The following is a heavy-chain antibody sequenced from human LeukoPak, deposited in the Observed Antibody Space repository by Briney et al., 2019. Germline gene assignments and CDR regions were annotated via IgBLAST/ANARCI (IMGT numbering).Heavy chain of an antibody. CDR1: GGSIRSSSNY. CDR2: IYYGGNT. J-gene: IGHJ3*02. CDR3: ASSDNYGGDAFDI. D-gene: IGHD4/OR15-4a*01. Sequence: SETLSLTCTVSGGSIRSSSNYWGWIRQPPGKGLEWIGSIYYGGNTYYNPSLKSRVTISVDTSKNQFSLKLSSVTAADTAVYYCASSDNYGGDAFDIWGQGTMVIVSS. V-gene: IGHV4-39*01.